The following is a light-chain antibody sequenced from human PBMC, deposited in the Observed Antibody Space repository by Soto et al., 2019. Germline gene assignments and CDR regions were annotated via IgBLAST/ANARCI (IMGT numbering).Light chain of an antibody. J-gene: IGKJ4*01. V-gene: IGKV3-11*01. CDR3: EQRRNWPLT. CDR2: DAS. Sequence: EIVLTQSPATLSLSPGERATLACRASQSVNSYLAWYQQKPGQAPRLLIYDASNRATGIPDRFSGSGSGTDFTLTISYLEPEDFAVYYCEQRRNWPLTFGGGTKVEIK. CDR1: QSVNSY.